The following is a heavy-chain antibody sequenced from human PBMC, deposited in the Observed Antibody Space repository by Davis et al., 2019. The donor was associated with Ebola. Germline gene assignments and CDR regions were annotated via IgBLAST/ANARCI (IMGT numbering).Heavy chain of an antibody. Sequence: MPGGSLRLSCAVYGGSFSGYYWSWIRQPPGKGLEWIGEINHSGSTNYNPSLKSRVTISVDTSKNQFSLKLSSVTAADTAVYYCARGGAWPRYGDYKVWGQGTLVTVSS. CDR2: INHSGST. V-gene: IGHV4-34*01. CDR1: GGSFSGYY. D-gene: IGHD4-17*01. J-gene: IGHJ4*02. CDR3: ARGGAWPRYGDYKV.